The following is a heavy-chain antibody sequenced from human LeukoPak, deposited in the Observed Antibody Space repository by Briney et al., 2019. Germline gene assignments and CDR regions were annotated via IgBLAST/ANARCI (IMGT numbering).Heavy chain of an antibody. J-gene: IGHJ6*03. CDR3: ARAGGAWLTTHCYYYMDV. D-gene: IGHD1-1*01. Sequence: PGRSLRLSCAASGFPFSGYPMYWVRQGPGKGLEWVAFISYVEGDVLYADSVKGRFTISIDDSKNTLYLQMNSLRPEDSAVFYCARAGGAWLTTHCYYYMDVWGNGTTVTVSS. CDR1: GFPFSGYP. V-gene: IGHV3-30*01. CDR2: ISYVEGDV.